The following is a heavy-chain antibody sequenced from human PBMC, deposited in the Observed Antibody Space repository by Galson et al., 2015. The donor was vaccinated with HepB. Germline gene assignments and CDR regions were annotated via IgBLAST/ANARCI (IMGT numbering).Heavy chain of an antibody. J-gene: IGHJ3*02. D-gene: IGHD3-22*01. V-gene: IGHV1-69*04. Sequence: SVKVSCKASGGTFSSYAISWVRQAPGQGLEWMGRIIPILGIANYAQKFQGRVTITADKSTSTAYMELSSLRSEDTAVYYCARDRLGIVVVITDAFDIWGQGTMVTVSS. CDR1: GGTFSSYA. CDR3: ARDRLGIVVVITDAFDI. CDR2: IIPILGIA.